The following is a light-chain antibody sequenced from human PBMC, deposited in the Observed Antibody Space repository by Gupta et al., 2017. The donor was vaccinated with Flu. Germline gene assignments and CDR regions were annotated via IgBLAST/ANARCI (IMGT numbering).Light chain of an antibody. V-gene: IGKV1-5*03. J-gene: IGKJ2*01. CDR3: QHFGSPYT. Sequence: DIQVTQSPFSLSASVGDRVPITCRASLSINHWLAWYQQQPGRAPRVLIYMASVLQTGVPSRFSGSGSVTEFTLTISGLQPDDSSTYFCQHFGSPYTFGQGTKLEIK. CDR1: LSINHW. CDR2: MAS.